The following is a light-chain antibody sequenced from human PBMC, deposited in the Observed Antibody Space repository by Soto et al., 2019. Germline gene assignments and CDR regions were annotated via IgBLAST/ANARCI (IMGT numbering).Light chain of an antibody. CDR3: QQYSDSPPT. CDR1: QSVSSN. Sequence: EIVMTQSPATLSVSPGERATLSCRASQSVSSNLAWYQQKPGQAPSLLIFGASDRATGIPDRFSGSGSGTDFTLTIDRLEPEDFAMYYCQQYSDSPPTFGQGTKVDIK. V-gene: IGKV3D-15*01. J-gene: IGKJ1*01. CDR2: GAS.